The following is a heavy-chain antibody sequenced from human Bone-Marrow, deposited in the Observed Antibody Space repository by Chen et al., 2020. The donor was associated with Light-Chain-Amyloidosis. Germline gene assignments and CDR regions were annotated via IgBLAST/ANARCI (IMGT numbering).Heavy chain of an antibody. D-gene: IGHD5-12*01. CDR1: GFSYSTDW. V-gene: IGHV3-7*01. CDR2: ITEDGSEQ. CDR3: ATSTILDS. Sequence: EVQLVESGGDLVQPGGSLRLSCVASGFSYSTDWMSWVRQAPGKGLEWVANITEDGSEQHYVDSVKGRFTISRDNAKNSLYLQMNSLRAEATAIYYCATSTILDSWGQGPLVP. J-gene: IGHJ5*01.